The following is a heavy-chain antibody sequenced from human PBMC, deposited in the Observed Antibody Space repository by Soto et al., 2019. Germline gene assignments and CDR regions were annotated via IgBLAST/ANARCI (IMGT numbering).Heavy chain of an antibody. J-gene: IGHJ6*02. CDR3: ASEGPAPYYYYGMDV. V-gene: IGHV1-18*01. CDR2: ISAYNGNT. Sequence: QVQLVQSGGEVKKPGASVKVSCKTSGYSFTTYGISWVRQAPGQGLEWMGWISAYNGNTNYAQKLQGRVTMTTDASPSTAYMELRRLRSDDTAVYYCASEGPAPYYYYGMDVWGQGSTVTVSS. CDR1: GYSFTTYG.